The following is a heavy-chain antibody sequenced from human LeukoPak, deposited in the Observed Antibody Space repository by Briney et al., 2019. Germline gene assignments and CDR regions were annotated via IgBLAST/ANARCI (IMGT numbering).Heavy chain of an antibody. D-gene: IGHD6-13*01. V-gene: IGHV4-31*03. J-gene: IGHJ6*03. Sequence: PSQTLSLTCTVSGGSINSDVYYWSRVRQHPEKGLEYIGHIYYSGSTYYNPSLKSRLTISVDTSKNQFSLKLSSVTAADTAVYYCARTGSSSWTNFYYYMDVWGKGTTVTVSS. CDR1: GGSINSDVYY. CDR2: IYYSGST. CDR3: ARTGSSSWTNFYYYMDV.